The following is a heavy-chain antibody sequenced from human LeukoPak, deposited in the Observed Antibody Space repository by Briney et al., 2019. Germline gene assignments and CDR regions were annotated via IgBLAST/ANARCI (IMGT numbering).Heavy chain of an antibody. D-gene: IGHD6-13*01. CDR3: ARLGAGTLADV. J-gene: IGHJ6*02. V-gene: IGHV5-51*01. Sequence: GESLKISCKGSGYSFTNYWIDWVRQMPGKGLEWMGIIYPGDSNTRYSPSFQGQVTITADKSISTAYLQWSSLKASGTAMYYCARLGAGTLADVWGQGTTVTVSS. CDR1: GYSFTNYW. CDR2: IYPGDSNT.